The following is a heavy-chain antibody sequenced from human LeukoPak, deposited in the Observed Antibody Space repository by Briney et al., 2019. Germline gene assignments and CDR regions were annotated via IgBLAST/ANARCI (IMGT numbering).Heavy chain of an antibody. CDR2: ISGSSSTK. V-gene: IGHV3-48*01. CDR3: ARDRKSGEWDLVP. Sequence: GGSLRLSCAASGFTFSSYDMDWVRQAPGKGLEWVSYISGSSSTKYYADSVKGRFFISRDNAKNSLYLQMNSLRAEDTAVYYCARDRKSGEWDLVPWGQGTLVTVSS. J-gene: IGHJ4*02. D-gene: IGHD1-26*01. CDR1: GFTFSSYD.